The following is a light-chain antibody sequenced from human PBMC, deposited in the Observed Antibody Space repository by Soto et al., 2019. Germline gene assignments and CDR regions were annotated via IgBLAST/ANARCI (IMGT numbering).Light chain of an antibody. J-gene: IGKJ1*01. CDR1: QSMSGN. Sequence: ERVMRQSPATLSVSPRKRAALSCRASQSMSGNLAWYQQKPGQAPRLLIYGASTRATGIPARFSGSGSGTEFTLTISSPQSEDFAVHYCQQYNNWGTFGQGTKVEIK. CDR2: GAS. CDR3: QQYNNWGT. V-gene: IGKV3-15*01.